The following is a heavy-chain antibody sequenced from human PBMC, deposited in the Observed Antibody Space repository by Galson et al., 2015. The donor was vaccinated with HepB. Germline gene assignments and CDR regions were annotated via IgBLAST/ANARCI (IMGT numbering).Heavy chain of an antibody. CDR1: GFTFSNYG. CDR2: ISYDGSNK. D-gene: IGHD6-19*01. V-gene: IGHV3-30*18. J-gene: IGHJ4*02. Sequence: SCKASGFTFSNYGMHWVRQAPGKGLEWVAVISYDGSNKYYADSVKGRFTISRDNSKNTLYLQMNSLRAEDTALYYCAKDPYLYSALAGTMAGFDYWGQGTLVTVSS. CDR3: AKDPYLYSALAGTMAGFDY.